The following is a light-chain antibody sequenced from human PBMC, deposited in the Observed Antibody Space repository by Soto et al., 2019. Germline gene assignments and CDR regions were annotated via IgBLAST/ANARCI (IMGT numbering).Light chain of an antibody. CDR2: DVS. Sequence: QSALTQPASVSGSPGQSITISCTGTSSDVGGYNYVSWYQQHPGKAPKLMIYDVSNRPSGVSNRFSGSKSGNTASLTISGLQAEDEADYYSSSYTSSSTLGVFVGGTKVTVL. CDR3: SSYTSSSTLGV. J-gene: IGLJ2*01. V-gene: IGLV2-14*01. CDR1: SSDVGGYNY.